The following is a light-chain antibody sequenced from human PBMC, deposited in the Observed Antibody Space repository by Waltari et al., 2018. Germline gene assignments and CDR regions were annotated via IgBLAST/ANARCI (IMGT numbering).Light chain of an antibody. CDR1: LSLRHGAGNTQ. J-gene: IGKJ4*01. CDR3: MQALQTPVT. Sequence: DIVMTQSPLSLPVTPGQPASISSRSSLSLRHGAGNTQLDWYLQKPGQSPQVLIYLGSNRASGVPDRFSGSGSGTDFTLKISRVEAEDVGVYYCMQALQTPVTFGGGTKVEI. V-gene: IGKV2-28*01. CDR2: LGS.